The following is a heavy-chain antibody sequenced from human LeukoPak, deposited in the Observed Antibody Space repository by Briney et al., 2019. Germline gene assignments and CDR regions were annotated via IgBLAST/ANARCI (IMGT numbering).Heavy chain of an antibody. CDR1: GGSISSYY. V-gene: IGHV4-59*01. D-gene: IGHD4-23*01. CDR3: ARVQAYGGEGYFDY. CDR2: IYYSGST. Sequence: SETLSLTCTVSGGSISSYYWSWIRQPPGKGLEWIGYIYYSGSTNYNPSLKSRVTISVDTSKNQFSLKLSSVTAADTAVYYCARVQAYGGEGYFDYWGQGTLGTVSS. J-gene: IGHJ4*02.